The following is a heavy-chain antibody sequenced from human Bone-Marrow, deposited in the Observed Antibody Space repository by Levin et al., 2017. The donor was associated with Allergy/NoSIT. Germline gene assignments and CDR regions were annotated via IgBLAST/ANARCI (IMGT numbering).Heavy chain of an antibody. CDR1: IHTFTTHG. D-gene: IGHD4/OR15-4a*01. V-gene: IGHV1-18*01. CDR2: ISPYNDNT. Sequence: GESLKISCKASIHTFTTHGIIWVRQARGQGLEWMGWISPYNDNTNYAQKFQGRVSMTTDTSTGTAYMELWSLTSDDTAVYYCAGAKFRDYHEHYFYGMDVWGQGTAVTVSS. CDR3: AGAKFRDYHEHYFYGMDV. J-gene: IGHJ6*02.